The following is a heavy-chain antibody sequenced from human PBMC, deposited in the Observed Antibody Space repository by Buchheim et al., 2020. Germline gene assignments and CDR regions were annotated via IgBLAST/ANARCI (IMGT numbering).Heavy chain of an antibody. D-gene: IGHD6-19*01. CDR2: ISGSGDST. J-gene: IGHJ6*02. V-gene: IGHV3-23*01. Sequence: EVQLLESGGGLVQPGGSLRLSCAASRFTFSSYAMSWVRQAPGKGLEWVSSISGSGDSTYYADSVKGRFTISSDNSKHTLYLQMNSLRAEDTAVYYCAKDLGGWSSYGMDVWGQGTT. CDR1: RFTFSSYA. CDR3: AKDLGGWSSYGMDV.